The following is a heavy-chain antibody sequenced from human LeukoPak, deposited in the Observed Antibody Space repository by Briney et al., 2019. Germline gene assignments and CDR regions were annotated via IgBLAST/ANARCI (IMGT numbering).Heavy chain of an antibody. V-gene: IGHV3-7*03. J-gene: IGHJ3*02. CDR3: ARAEYYDSSGYYFGVDAFDI. CDR2: IKQDGSEK. CDR1: GCTFGSYW. Sequence: GGSLRLSCAASGCTFGSYWMSWVRQAPGKGLEWVANIKQDGSEKYYVDSVKSRFTISRDNAKNSLYLQMNSLRAEDTAVYYCARAEYYDSSGYYFGVDAFDIWGQGTMVTVSS. D-gene: IGHD3-22*01.